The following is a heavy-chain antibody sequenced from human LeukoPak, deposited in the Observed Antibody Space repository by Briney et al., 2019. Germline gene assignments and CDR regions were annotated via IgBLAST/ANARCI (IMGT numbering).Heavy chain of an antibody. J-gene: IGHJ6*03. CDR3: ARAERFLEWSLHYYYYMDV. V-gene: IGHV1-2*02. Sequence: GASVKVSCKASGYTFTSYYMHWVRQAPGQGLEWMGWINPNSGGTNYAQKFQGRVTMTRDTSISTAYMELSRLRSDDTAVYYCARAERFLEWSLHYYYYMDVWGKGTTVTVSS. CDR1: GYTFTSYY. CDR2: INPNSGGT. D-gene: IGHD3-3*01.